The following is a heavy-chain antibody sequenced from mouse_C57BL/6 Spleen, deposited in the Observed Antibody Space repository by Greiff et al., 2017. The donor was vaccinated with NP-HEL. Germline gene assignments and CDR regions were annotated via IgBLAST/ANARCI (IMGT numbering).Heavy chain of an antibody. CDR3: ASRHWYFDV. CDR1: GYSITSGYY. J-gene: IGHJ1*03. Sequence: EVKLEESGPGLVKPSQSLSLTCSVTGYSITSGYYWNWIRQFPGNKLEWMGYISYDGSNNYNPSLKNLISITRDTSKNQFFLKLNSVTTEDTATYYCASRHWYFDVWGTGTTVTVSS. V-gene: IGHV3-6*01. CDR2: ISYDGSN.